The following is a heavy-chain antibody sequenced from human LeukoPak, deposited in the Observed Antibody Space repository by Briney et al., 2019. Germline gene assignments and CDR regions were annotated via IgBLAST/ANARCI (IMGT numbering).Heavy chain of an antibody. V-gene: IGHV4-59*01. D-gene: IGHD3-10*01. Sequence: SETLSLTCTVSGGSISSYYWSWIRQPPGKGLEWIGYFYYSGSTNYNPSLKSRVTISVDTSKNQFSLKLSSVTAADTAVYYCARRWVDKYYYGSGSYQYNWFDPWGQGTLVTVSS. CDR3: ARRWVDKYYYGSGSYQYNWFDP. CDR2: FYYSGST. CDR1: GGSISSYY. J-gene: IGHJ5*02.